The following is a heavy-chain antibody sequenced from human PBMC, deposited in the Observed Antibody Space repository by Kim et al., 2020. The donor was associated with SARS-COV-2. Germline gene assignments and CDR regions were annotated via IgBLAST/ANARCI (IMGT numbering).Heavy chain of an antibody. CDR3: AKDFQVGMGD. CDR1: GFTFSSYG. V-gene: IGHV3-30*18. Sequence: GGSLRLSCAASGFTFSSYGMHWVRQAPGKGLEWVAVISYDGSNKYYADSVEGRFTISRDNSKNTLYLQMNSLRAEDTAVYYCAKDFQVGMGDWGQGTLVTVSS. CDR2: ISYDGSNK. D-gene: IGHD2-2*01. J-gene: IGHJ4*02.